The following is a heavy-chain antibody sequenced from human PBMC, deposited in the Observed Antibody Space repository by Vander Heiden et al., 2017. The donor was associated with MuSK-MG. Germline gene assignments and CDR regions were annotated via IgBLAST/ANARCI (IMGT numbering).Heavy chain of an antibody. Sequence: QVQLVQSGTEVKKPGASVNVSCKISGHTLNEITIHAVRQAPGNALQWRGGFDREEEKRIYAQNFGGRVTMTEDTSTDTAYMELSSLRSGDTAVYYCAIRPRISMVRGVMFDYWGQGTLVTVSS. CDR2: FDREEEKR. D-gene: IGHD3-10*01. V-gene: IGHV1-24*01. CDR3: AIRPRISMVRGVMFDY. CDR1: GHTLNEIT. J-gene: IGHJ4*02.